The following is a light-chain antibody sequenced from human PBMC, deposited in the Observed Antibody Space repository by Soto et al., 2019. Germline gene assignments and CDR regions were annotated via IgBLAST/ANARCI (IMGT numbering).Light chain of an antibody. Sequence: EIVLTQSPGTLSLSPGEGATLSCRASQSVRSNYLAWYQQKPGQAPRLLIYGASSRATGIPDRFSGSGSGTDFTLTISRLEPEDFAVYYCQQYGSSSYTFGQGTKLEIK. CDR2: GAS. CDR1: QSVRSNY. CDR3: QQYGSSSYT. V-gene: IGKV3-20*01. J-gene: IGKJ2*01.